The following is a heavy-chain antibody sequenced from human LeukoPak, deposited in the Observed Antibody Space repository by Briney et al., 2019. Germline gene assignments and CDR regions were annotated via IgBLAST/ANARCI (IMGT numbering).Heavy chain of an antibody. Sequence: SETLSLTCTVSGGSISSSSYYWGWIRQPPGKGLEWIGSIYYSGSTYYNPSLKSRVTISVDTSKNQFSLKLSSVTAADTAVYYCARGTNMYYDYVWGSYRLYYFDYWGQGTLVTVSS. V-gene: IGHV4-39*07. J-gene: IGHJ4*02. CDR1: GGSISSSSYY. CDR2: IYYSGST. CDR3: ARGTNMYYDYVWGSYRLYYFDY. D-gene: IGHD3-16*02.